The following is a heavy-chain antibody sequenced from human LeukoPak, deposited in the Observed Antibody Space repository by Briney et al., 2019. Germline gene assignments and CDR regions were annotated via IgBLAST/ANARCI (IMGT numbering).Heavy chain of an antibody. CDR3: ASHSSGYYLGFDY. CDR1: GGTFSSYA. CDR2: IIPIFGTA. V-gene: IGHV1-69*13. Sequence: SVTVSCKASGGTFSSYAISWVRQAPGQGLEWMGGIIPIFGTANYAQKFQGRVTITADESTSTAYMELSSLRSEDTAVYYCASHSSGYYLGFDYWGQGTLVTVSS. J-gene: IGHJ4*02. D-gene: IGHD3-22*01.